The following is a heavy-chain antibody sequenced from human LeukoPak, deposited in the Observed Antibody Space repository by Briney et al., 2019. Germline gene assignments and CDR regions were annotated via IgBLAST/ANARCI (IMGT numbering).Heavy chain of an antibody. CDR2: INPSGGNT. V-gene: IGHV1-46*01. CDR1: GYTFTTYS. CDR3: TRGSDYYDGGTSSVGDTFGI. D-gene: IGHD3-22*01. J-gene: IGHJ3*02. Sequence: ASVMVSCKATGYTFTTYSLYRVRQAPGQGLDWMGLINPSGGNTYYAQKFQDRVTMTRDTSTSTIYMELSSLRSEDTAVYYCTRGSDYYDGGTSSVGDTFGIWGQGTLVTVSS.